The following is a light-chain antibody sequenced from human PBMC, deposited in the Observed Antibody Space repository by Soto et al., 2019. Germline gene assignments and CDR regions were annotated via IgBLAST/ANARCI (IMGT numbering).Light chain of an antibody. V-gene: IGLV2-14*01. CDR1: SSDVGGYNY. J-gene: IGLJ1*01. CDR3: SSYTSSSTPLV. Sequence: QPVLTQPASVSGSPGQSITISCTGTSSDVGGYNYVSWYQQHPGKAPKLMIYEVSNQPSGVSNRFSGSKSGNTASLTISGLQAEDEADYYCSSYTSSSTPLVFGTGTKLTVL. CDR2: EVS.